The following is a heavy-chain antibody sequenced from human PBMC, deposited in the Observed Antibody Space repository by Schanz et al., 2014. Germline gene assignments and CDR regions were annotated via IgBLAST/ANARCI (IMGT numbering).Heavy chain of an antibody. CDR2: INPNSGGT. J-gene: IGHJ5*02. D-gene: IGHD3-10*01. CDR1: GYTFTDYH. Sequence: QVQLVQSGAEVRKPGASVKVSCKSSGYTFTDYHIHWVRQAPGQGLEYMGRINPNSGGTNFAQKFQGRVTMTRDTSISAVYMELSRLTSDATAVYYCAREGTVIRGLSGWFDPWGQGTLVTVSS. CDR3: AREGTVIRGLSGWFDP. V-gene: IGHV1-2*06.